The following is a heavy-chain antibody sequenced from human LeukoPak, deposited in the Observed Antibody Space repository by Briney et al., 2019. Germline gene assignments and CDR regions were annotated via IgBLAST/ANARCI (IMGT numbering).Heavy chain of an antibody. CDR1: VFTFNNYA. CDR3: AKDDYDFWSASVYMDV. Sequence: GGSLRLSCAASVFTFNNYAMSWVRQAPGKGLEWVSGISGSGGSTYYADSVKGRFTISRDNSKNTLYMQMNSLRAEDTAVYYCAKDDYDFWSASVYMDVWGKGTTVTVSS. CDR2: ISGSGGST. J-gene: IGHJ6*03. V-gene: IGHV3-23*01. D-gene: IGHD3-3*01.